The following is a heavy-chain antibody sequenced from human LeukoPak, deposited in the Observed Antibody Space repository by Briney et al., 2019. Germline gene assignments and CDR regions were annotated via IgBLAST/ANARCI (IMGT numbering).Heavy chain of an antibody. CDR3: AKADGYYDSSGSILAWGVDY. D-gene: IGHD3-22*01. Sequence: GGSLRLSCAASGFTFSSYGMHWVRQAPGKGLEWVAVISYDGSNKYYADSVKGRFTISRDNSKNTLYLQMNSLRAEDTAVYYCAKADGYYDSSGSILAWGVDYWGQGTLVTVSS. V-gene: IGHV3-30*18. CDR2: ISYDGSNK. CDR1: GFTFSSYG. J-gene: IGHJ4*02.